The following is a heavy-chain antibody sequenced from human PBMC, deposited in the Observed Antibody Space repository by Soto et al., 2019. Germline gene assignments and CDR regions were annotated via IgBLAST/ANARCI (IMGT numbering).Heavy chain of an antibody. CDR1: GYTFTSYD. Sequence: QVQLVQSGAEVKKPGASVKVSCKASGYTFTSYDINWVRQATGQGLEWMGWMNPNSGNTGYAQKFQGRATMTRNTPICTAYMQLRSLRSDATAVYSCARYNSYGTDIWCQATTVTVSS. V-gene: IGHV1-8*01. D-gene: IGHD1-1*01. J-gene: IGHJ6*02. CDR2: MNPNSGNT. CDR3: ARYNSYGTDI.